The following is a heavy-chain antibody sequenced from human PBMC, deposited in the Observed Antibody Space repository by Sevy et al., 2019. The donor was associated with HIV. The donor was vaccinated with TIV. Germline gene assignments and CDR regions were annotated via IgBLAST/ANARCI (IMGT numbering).Heavy chain of an antibody. CDR2: IRSKAYGETR. V-gene: IGHV3-49*03. Sequence: GGSLRLSCRASGFNLGDYVMSWFRQAPGKGLDWVGFIRSKAYGETREYAASVKGRVTISRGDSKGIAYLQMHRLKTEDTGRYYCTRAMYYHDSGSYYGMDVWGQGTTVTVSS. D-gene: IGHD3-10*01. CDR1: GFNLGDYV. CDR3: TRAMYYHDSGSYYGMDV. J-gene: IGHJ6*02.